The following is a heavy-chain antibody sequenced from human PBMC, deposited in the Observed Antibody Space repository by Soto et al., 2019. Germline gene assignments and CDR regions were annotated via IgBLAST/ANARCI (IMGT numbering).Heavy chain of an antibody. Sequence: QVKLVQSGAEVKTPGASVKVSCKASGYTFANYDINWVRQAPGQGLEWMGWMNPSRASGNTGYAQKFQGRLTMTRDTALSIAHMELSSLRNEDTAVYYCARSDGYNFNWLDSWGQGTLVTVST. CDR3: ARSDGYNFNWLDS. CDR1: GYTFANYD. D-gene: IGHD2-21*01. CDR2: MNPSRASGNT. J-gene: IGHJ5*01. V-gene: IGHV1-8*01.